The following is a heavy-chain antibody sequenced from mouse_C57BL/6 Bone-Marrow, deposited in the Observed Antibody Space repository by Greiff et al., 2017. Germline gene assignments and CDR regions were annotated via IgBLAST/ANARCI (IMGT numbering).Heavy chain of an antibody. J-gene: IGHJ2*01. CDR1: GYTFTSYW. CDR2: IHPNSGST. CDR3: ARESGWLLRLDY. Sequence: VKLQQPGAELVKPGASVKLSCKASGYTFTSYWMHWVKQRPGQGLEWIGMIHPNSGSTNYNEKFKSKATLTVDKSSSTAYMQLSSLTSEDSAVYYCARESGWLLRLDYWGQGTTLTVSS. V-gene: IGHV1-64*01. D-gene: IGHD2-3*01.